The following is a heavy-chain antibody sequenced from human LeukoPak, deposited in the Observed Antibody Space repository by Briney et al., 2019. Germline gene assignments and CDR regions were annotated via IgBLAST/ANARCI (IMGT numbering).Heavy chain of an antibody. J-gene: IGHJ4*02. Sequence: GGSLRLSCAASGFTFSSYAMSWVRQAPGKGLEWVSAISGSGGSTYYADSVRGRFTISRDNSKNTLYLQMNSLRAEDTAVYYCAKDQRVYSSSWLFDYWGQGTLVTVSS. D-gene: IGHD6-13*01. CDR1: GFTFSSYA. CDR3: AKDQRVYSSSWLFDY. CDR2: ISGSGGST. V-gene: IGHV3-23*01.